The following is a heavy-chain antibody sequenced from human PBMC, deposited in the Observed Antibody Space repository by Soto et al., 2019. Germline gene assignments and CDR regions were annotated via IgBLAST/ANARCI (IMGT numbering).Heavy chain of an antibody. Sequence: GGSLRLSCAASEFTFTYAWMSWVRQAPGKGLEWVGRIKSKTDGGTTDYAAPVKGRFTISRDESQNTLYLQMNSLKTEDTAVYYCTSLYYGHWGQGTRVTVSS. V-gene: IGHV3-15*01. CDR3: TSLYYGH. CDR2: IKSKTDGGTT. CDR1: EFTFTYAW. J-gene: IGHJ4*02. D-gene: IGHD3-16*02.